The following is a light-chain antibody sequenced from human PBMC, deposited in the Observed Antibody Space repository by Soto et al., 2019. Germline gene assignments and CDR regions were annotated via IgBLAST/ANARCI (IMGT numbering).Light chain of an antibody. J-gene: IGLJ1*01. V-gene: IGLV1-44*01. CDR2: SNN. CDR3: AAWDDSLNGYV. CDR1: SXNIGSNT. Sequence: QSVLTQPPSASGTPGRRVVISCSGSSXNIGSNTVNWYQQLPGTAPKLLIYSNNHRPSGVPDRFSGSKSGTSASLAISGLQSDDEADYYCAAWDDSLNGYVFATGTKVTVL.